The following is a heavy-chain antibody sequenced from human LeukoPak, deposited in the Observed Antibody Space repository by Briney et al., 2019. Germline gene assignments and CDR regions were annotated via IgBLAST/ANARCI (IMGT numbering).Heavy chain of an antibody. V-gene: IGHV3-21*01. CDR2: ISNSSNYI. J-gene: IGHJ4*02. CDR3: ARGGY. CDR1: GFTFSSYS. Sequence: GVTLRLYCAASGFTFSSYSMNWVRQAPGKGLEWVSSISNSSNYIYYAVSVKGRFTISRDNTKNSLYLQMNSLRAEDTAVYYCARGGYWGQGTLVTVSS.